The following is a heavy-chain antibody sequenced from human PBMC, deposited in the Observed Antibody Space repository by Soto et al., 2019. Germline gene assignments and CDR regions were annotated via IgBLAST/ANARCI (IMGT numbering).Heavy chain of an antibody. J-gene: IGHJ4*01. CDR3: ARDSGYSYGFDF. D-gene: IGHD5-12*01. Sequence: PGGSLRLSCVASGFPFSSYSMTWVRQAPGKGLEWVSFISRSGGSIEYADSVKGRFTISRDNAKNSLYLQMNSLRPDDTAVYFCARDSGYSYGFDFWGPGTLVTVSS. CDR2: ISRSGGSI. V-gene: IGHV3-21*01. CDR1: GFPFSSYS.